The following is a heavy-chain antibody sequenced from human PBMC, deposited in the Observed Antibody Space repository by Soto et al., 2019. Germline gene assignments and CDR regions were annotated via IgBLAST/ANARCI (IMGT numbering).Heavy chain of an antibody. CDR2: INPSGGST. CDR1: GYTFTSYY. D-gene: IGHD5-18*01. Sequence: ASVKVSCKASGYTFTSYYMHWVRQAPGQGLEWMGIINPSGGSTSYAQKFQGRVTMTRDTSTSTVYMELSSLRSEDTAVYYCARGWERGYSYGYNHHGEFQHRGQGTLVTVPS. CDR3: ARGWERGYSYGYNHHGEFQH. J-gene: IGHJ1*01. V-gene: IGHV1-46*01.